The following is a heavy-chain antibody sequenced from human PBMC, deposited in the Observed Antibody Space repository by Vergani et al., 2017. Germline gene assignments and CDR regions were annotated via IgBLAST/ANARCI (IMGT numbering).Heavy chain of an antibody. CDR3: ACIAVAGTLYYYYGMDV. J-gene: IGHJ6*02. Sequence: QVQLVQSGAEVKKPGASVKVSCKASGYTFTGYYMHWVRQAPGQGLEWMGGIIPIFGTANYAQKFQGRVTITADESTSTAYMELSSLRSEDTAVYYCACIAVAGTLYYYYGMDVWGQGTTVTVSS. CDR1: GYTFTGYY. CDR2: IIPIFGTA. D-gene: IGHD6-19*01. V-gene: IGHV1-69*01.